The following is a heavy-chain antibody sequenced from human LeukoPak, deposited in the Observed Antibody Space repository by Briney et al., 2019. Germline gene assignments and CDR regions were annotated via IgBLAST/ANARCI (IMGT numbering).Heavy chain of an antibody. J-gene: IGHJ4*02. CDR1: GFTLSTYY. CDR2: IKQDGSQQ. CDR3: ARYQHCGGDCFPLDF. Sequence: GGSLRLSCAASGFTLSTYYMSWVRQAPGKGLEFVANIKQDGSQQSYVKSVEGRFVISRDNAKNSLYLQMNGLRVEDTAIYYCARYQHCGGDCFPLDFWGQGTLVTVSS. D-gene: IGHD2-21*02. V-gene: IGHV3-7*01.